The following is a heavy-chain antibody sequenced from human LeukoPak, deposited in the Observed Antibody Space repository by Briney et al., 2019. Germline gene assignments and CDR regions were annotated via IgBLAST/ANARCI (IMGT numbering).Heavy chain of an antibody. CDR1: GFTFSSYA. Sequence: GGSLRLSCAASGFTFSSYAMSWVRQAPGKGLEWVSAISGGGATAYYADSVKGRFAISRDNSKNTLYLQMNSLRAEDTAEYFCAKSLSSGYYFLYHFDYWGQGTQVTVSS. D-gene: IGHD3-22*01. CDR3: AKSLSSGYYFLYHFDY. J-gene: IGHJ4*02. CDR2: ISGGGATA. V-gene: IGHV3-23*01.